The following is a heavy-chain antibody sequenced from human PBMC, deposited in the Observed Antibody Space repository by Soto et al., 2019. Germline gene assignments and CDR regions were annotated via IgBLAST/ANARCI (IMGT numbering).Heavy chain of an antibody. V-gene: IGHV2-5*01. D-gene: IGHD6-13*01. CDR1: GFSLSTSGVG. CDR3: AHIPPYSSSWYYFDY. J-gene: IGHJ4*02. Sequence: GSGPTLVNPTQTLTLTCTLSGFSLSTSGVGVGWIRQPPGKALEWLALIYWNDDKRYSPSLKGRLTITKDTSKNQVVLTMTNMDPVDTATYYCAHIPPYSSSWYYFDYWGQGTLVTVSS. CDR2: IYWNDDK.